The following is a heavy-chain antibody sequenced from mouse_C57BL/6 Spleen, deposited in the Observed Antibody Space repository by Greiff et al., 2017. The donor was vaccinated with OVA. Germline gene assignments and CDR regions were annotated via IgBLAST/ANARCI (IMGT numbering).Heavy chain of an antibody. CDR2: IYPGGGYT. J-gene: IGHJ4*01. CDR3: ARGDYGSSYNAMDY. CDR1: GYTFTNYW. Sequence: QVQLQQSGAELVRPGTSVKMSCKASGYTFTNYWIGWAKQRPGHGLEWIGDIYPGGGYTNYNEKFKGKATLTADKSSSTAYLQFSSLTSEDSAIYYLARGDYGSSYNAMDYWGQGTSVTVSS. D-gene: IGHD1-1*01. V-gene: IGHV1-63*01.